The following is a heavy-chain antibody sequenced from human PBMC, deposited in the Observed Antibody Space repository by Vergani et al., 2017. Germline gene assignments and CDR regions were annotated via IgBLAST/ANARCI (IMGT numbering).Heavy chain of an antibody. J-gene: IGHJ4*02. V-gene: IGHV5-51*01. CDR1: GYSFTNYW. CDR2: IHPADSDT. CDR3: ARLYGRDSSGSKYFDY. D-gene: IGHD3-22*01. Sequence: EVQLVQSGAGVKKPGESLKISCQLSGYSFTNYWIGWVRQMPGKGLEWMGIIHPADSDTRYSPSFQGQVTISVDKSISTAYLQRSSLRASDSAMYYCARLYGRDSSGSKYFDYWGQGTLVTVSS.